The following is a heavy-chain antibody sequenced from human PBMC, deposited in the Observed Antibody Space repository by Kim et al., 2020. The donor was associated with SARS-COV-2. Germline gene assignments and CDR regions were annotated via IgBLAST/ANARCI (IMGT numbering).Heavy chain of an antibody. D-gene: IGHD4-17*01. CDR1: GYTFTSYG. Sequence: ASVKVSCKASGYTFTSYGISWVRQAPGQGLEWMGWISAYNGNTNYAQKLQGRVTMTTDTSTSTAYMELRSLRSDETAVYYCARDLPIITVTKGVFDYCGQGALVSVSS. CDR3: ARDLPIITVTKGVFDY. V-gene: IGHV1-18*01. CDR2: ISAYNGNT. J-gene: IGHJ4*02.